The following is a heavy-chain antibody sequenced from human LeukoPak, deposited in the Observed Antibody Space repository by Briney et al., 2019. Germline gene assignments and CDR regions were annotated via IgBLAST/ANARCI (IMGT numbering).Heavy chain of an antibody. CDR1: GFTFSSYG. D-gene: IGHD6-6*01. CDR3: AKSSSSSGQ. V-gene: IGHV3-23*01. Sequence: GGSLRLSCAASGFTFSSYGMSWVRQAPGKGLEWVSAISDSGGSTYYADSVKGRFTISRDNSKNTLYLQMSSLTAEDTAIYYCAKSSSSSGQWGQGTLVTVSS. CDR2: ISDSGGST. J-gene: IGHJ4*02.